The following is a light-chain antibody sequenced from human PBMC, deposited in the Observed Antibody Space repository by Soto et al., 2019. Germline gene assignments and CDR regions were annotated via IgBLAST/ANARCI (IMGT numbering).Light chain of an antibody. J-gene: IGLJ2*01. CDR3: QTWGTGFQV. V-gene: IGLV4-69*01. CDR2: LNNDGSH. CDR1: SGHSSYA. Sequence: QSVLTQSPSASASLGASVKLTCTLSSGHSSYAIAWHQKQPGKGPRYLMDLNNDGSHSKGDGIPDRFSGSSSGAERYLIISSLQSEDEADYYCQTWGTGFQVFGGGTHLTVL.